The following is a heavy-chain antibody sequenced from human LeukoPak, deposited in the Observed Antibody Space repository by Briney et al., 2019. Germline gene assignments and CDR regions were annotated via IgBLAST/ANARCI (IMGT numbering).Heavy chain of an antibody. V-gene: IGHV4-34*01. CDR2: INHSGIN. CDR1: GGSFSGYY. D-gene: IGHD1/OR15-1a*01. CDR3: AREYLTGTIDY. J-gene: IGHJ4*02. Sequence: PSETLSLTCAVYGGSFSGYYWSWIRQPPGKGLEWIGEINHSGINNYNPSLKSRVTRSVDTSKNQFSLKLSSVTAADTAVYYCAREYLTGTIDYWGQGTLVTVSS.